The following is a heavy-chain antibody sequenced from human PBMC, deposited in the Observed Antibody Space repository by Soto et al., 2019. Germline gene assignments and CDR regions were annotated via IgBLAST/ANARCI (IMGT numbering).Heavy chain of an antibody. D-gene: IGHD3-9*01. CDR2: IIPIFGTA. Sequence: TSVKVSCKASGGTFSSYAISWVRQAPEQGLEWMGGIIPIFGTANYAQKFQGRVTITADESTSTAYMELSSLRSEDTAVYYCARGRDYDILTGPRLGYYYMDVWGKGTTVTVSS. J-gene: IGHJ6*03. CDR3: ARGRDYDILTGPRLGYYYMDV. CDR1: GGTFSSYA. V-gene: IGHV1-69*13.